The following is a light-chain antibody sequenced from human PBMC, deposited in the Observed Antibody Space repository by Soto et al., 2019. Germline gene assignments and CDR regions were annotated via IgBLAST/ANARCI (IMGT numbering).Light chain of an antibody. V-gene: IGLV2-14*03. Sequence: QPALTQPASVSGSPGQSITISCTGTSSDVGGYNYVSWYQQHPGKAPKLLINDVSNRPSGISDRFSGSKSGNTASLTISGLQAEDEADYYCSSYTSSTTNVFGTGTKVTVL. CDR1: SSDVGGYNY. J-gene: IGLJ1*01. CDR2: DVS. CDR3: SSYTSSTTNV.